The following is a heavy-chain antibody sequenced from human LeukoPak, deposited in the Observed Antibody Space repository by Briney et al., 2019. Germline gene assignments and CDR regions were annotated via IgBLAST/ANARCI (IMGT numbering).Heavy chain of an antibody. V-gene: IGHV3-23*01. Sequence: GSLRLSCAASGFTFSSYAMSWVRQAPGKGLEWVSAISGSGGSTYYADSVKGRFTISRDNSKNTLYLQMNSLRAEDTAVYYCAKVEVCDWNYAGGCGAFDIWGQGTMVTVSS. CDR2: ISGSGGST. CDR3: AKVEVCDWNYAGGCGAFDI. CDR1: GFTFSSYA. J-gene: IGHJ3*02. D-gene: IGHD1-7*01.